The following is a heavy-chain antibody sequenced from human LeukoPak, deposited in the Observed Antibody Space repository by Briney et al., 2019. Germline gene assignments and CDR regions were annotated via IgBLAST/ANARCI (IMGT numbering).Heavy chain of an antibody. Sequence: PGGSLRLSCAASGFTFSSYWMHWVRQAPGKGLVWVSRISSDETSTKYADSVKGRFTISRDNAKNTLYLQMNSLRAEDTAVYYCARDLGGPDYWGQGTLVTVSS. V-gene: IGHV3-74*03. CDR3: ARDLGGPDY. D-gene: IGHD3-10*01. CDR1: GFTFSSYW. J-gene: IGHJ4*02. CDR2: ISSDETST.